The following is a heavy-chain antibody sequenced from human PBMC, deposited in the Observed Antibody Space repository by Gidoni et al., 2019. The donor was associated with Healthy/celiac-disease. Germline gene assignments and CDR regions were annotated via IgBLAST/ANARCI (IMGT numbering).Heavy chain of an antibody. D-gene: IGHD4-17*01. CDR3: ARLDYGDYAGNAFDI. V-gene: IGHV3-66*01. CDR1: GFTVSSNY. J-gene: IGHJ3*02. CDR2: IYSGGST. Sequence: EVQLVESGGGLVQPGGSLRLSCAASGFTVSSNYMSWVRQAPGKGLEWVSVIYSGGSTYYADSVKGRFTISRDNSKNTLYLQMNSLRAEDTAVYYCARLDYGDYAGNAFDIWGQGTMVTVSS.